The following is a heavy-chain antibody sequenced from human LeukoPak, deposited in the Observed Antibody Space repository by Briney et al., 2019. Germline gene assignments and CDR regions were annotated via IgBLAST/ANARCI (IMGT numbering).Heavy chain of an antibody. V-gene: IGHV1-3*03. CDR3: ARALSSGYYFGDAFDI. CDR2: INAGNGNT. Sequence: ASVKVSCKASGYTFTSYAMHWVRQAPGQRLEWMGWINAGNGNTKYSQEFQGRVTITRDTSASTAYMELSSLRSEDMAVYYCARALSSGYYFGDAFDIWGQGTMVTVSS. CDR1: GYTFTSYA. D-gene: IGHD3-22*01. J-gene: IGHJ3*02.